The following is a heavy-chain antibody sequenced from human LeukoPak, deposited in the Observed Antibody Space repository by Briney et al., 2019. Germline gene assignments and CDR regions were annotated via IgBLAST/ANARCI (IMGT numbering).Heavy chain of an antibody. D-gene: IGHD4-17*01. Sequence: GASVKVSCKASGGTFNTYEINWVRQAPGHGLKWMGRIIPIFGRPTYAQKFQGRVSITTDESTSTAYMELMSLRSEDTAVYYCARIEGDYGVFVYWGQGTLVTVSS. J-gene: IGHJ4*02. V-gene: IGHV1-69*05. CDR2: IIPIFGRP. CDR1: GGTFNTYE. CDR3: ARIEGDYGVFVY.